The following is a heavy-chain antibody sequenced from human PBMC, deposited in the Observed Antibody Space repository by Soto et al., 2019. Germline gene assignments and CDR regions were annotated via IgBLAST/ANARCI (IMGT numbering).Heavy chain of an antibody. Sequence: PSQTLSLTCAISGDSVSSNSAAWDWIRQSPSRGLEWLGRTYYRSKWYNDYAVSVKSRITINPDTSKNQFSLQLNSVTPEDTAVYYCARDLASMAAAANNWFEPWGQGTRVTVSS. CDR1: GDSVSSNSAA. CDR2: TYYRSKWYN. CDR3: ARDLASMAAAANNWFEP. D-gene: IGHD6-13*01. V-gene: IGHV6-1*01. J-gene: IGHJ5*02.